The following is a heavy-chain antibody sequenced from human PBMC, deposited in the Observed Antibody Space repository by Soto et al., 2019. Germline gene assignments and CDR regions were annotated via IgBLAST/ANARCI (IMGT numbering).Heavy chain of an antibody. CDR1: GGSISSSSYY. CDR2: IYYSGST. CDR3: ARPGVLWFGELDAFDI. D-gene: IGHD3-10*01. V-gene: IGHV4-39*01. J-gene: IGHJ3*02. Sequence: SETLSLTCTVSGGSISSSSYYWGWIRQPPGKGLEWIGSIYYSGSTYYNPSLKSRVTISVDTSKNQFSLKLSSVTAADTAVYYCARPGVLWFGELDAFDIWGQGTMVTVSS.